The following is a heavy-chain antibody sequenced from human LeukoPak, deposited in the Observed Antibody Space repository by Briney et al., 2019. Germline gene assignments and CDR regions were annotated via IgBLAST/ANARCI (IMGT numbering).Heavy chain of an antibody. CDR1: GFAFGSNY. J-gene: IGHJ4*02. D-gene: IGHD1-14*01. CDR2: IYSGGAI. CDR3: ARRPGN. Sequence: GGSLRLSCVASGFAFGSNYMSWVRQAPGKGQEWVSLIYSGGAIRYADSVKGRFTISRDSSKNTLFLRMNDLTVEDTARYYCARRPGNWGQGILVTVSS. V-gene: IGHV3-53*01.